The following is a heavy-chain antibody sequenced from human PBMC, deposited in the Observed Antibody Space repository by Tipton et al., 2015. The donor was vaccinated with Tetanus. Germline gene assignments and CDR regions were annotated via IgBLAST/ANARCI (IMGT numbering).Heavy chain of an antibody. CDR2: VFYSGST. CDR3: ARGSRFWFDY. CDR1: SGSIGTYY. Sequence: TLSLTCTVPSGSIGTYYWTWIRQPPGKGLEWMGYVFYSGSTKYNPSLKSRLTMSVDASKNQFSLNLSSVTAADTAVYYCARGSRFWFDYWGQGTLVTVSS. V-gene: IGHV4-59*12. J-gene: IGHJ4*02.